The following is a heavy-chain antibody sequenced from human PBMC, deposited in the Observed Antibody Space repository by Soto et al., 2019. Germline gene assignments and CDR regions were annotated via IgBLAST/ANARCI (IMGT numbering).Heavy chain of an antibody. Sequence: PSETLALTSAVYGGSFGGYYWTWIRQPPGTGLEWIGEINHSGSTNYNPSLKSRVTISVDTSKNQFSLKLTSVTAADTAVYYCARDKITGLFDYWGQGTLVTVFS. D-gene: IGHD2-8*02. CDR3: ARDKITGLFDY. J-gene: IGHJ4*02. CDR1: GGSFGGYY. V-gene: IGHV4-34*01. CDR2: INHSGST.